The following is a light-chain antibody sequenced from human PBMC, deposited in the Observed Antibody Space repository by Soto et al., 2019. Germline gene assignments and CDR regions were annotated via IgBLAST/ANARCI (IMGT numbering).Light chain of an antibody. J-gene: IGKJ5*01. CDR2: GAS. CDR1: QSVSSN. CDR3: QQYNNWPPPIT. V-gene: IGKV3D-15*01. Sequence: EIVMTQSPATLSVSPGERATLSCRASQSVSSNLAWYQQKPGQAPRLLIYGASTRATSIPARFSGSASGTEFTLTISNLQSEDFAVYYCQQYNNWPPPITFGQGTRLEIK.